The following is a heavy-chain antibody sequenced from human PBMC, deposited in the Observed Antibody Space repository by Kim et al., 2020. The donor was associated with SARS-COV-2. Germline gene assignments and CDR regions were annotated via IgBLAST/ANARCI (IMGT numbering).Heavy chain of an antibody. CDR2: T. D-gene: IGHD1-26*01. V-gene: IGHV4-59*08. Sequence: TNYNPSLKSRVTISVDTSKNQFSLKLSSVTAADTAVYYCARHRYGGYLDYWGQGTLVTVSS. CDR3: ARHRYGGYLDY. J-gene: IGHJ4*02.